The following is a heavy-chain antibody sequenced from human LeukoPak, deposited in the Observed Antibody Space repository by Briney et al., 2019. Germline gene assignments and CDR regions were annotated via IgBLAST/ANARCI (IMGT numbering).Heavy chain of an antibody. CDR3: AKFLGVSVWYGISGP. CDR1: GFIFSNYA. V-gene: IGHV3-23*01. J-gene: IGHJ5*02. D-gene: IGHD3-10*01. CDR2: ITNSGGTT. Sequence: GGSLRLSCAASGFIFSNYAMSWVRQAPGKGLKWVSAITNSGGTTYYADSVKGRFTISRDNSKNTLYLQMNSLRAEDTAVYYCAKFLGVSVWYGISGPWGQGTLVTVSS.